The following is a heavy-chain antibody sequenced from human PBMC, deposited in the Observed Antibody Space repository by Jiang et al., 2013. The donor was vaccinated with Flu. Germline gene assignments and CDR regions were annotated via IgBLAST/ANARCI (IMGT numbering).Heavy chain of an antibody. CDR3: ARGWGPSIAAAADY. V-gene: IGHV1-18*01. J-gene: IGHJ4*02. CDR1: GYTFSSFG. CDR2: ISPYNGNT. Sequence: GAEVKKPGASVKVSCKASGYTFSSFGISWVRQAPGQGLEWMGWISPYNGNTNYAQKLQGRVTMTTDTSTNTAYMELRSLRSDDTAVYYCARGWGPSIAAAADYWGQGTLVTVSS. D-gene: IGHD6-13*01.